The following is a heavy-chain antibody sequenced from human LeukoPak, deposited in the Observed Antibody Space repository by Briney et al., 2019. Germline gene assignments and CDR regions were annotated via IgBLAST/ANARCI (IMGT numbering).Heavy chain of an antibody. Sequence: SETLSLTCTVSGGTISSSSYYWGWIRQPPGKGLEWIGSIYYSGSTYYNPSLKSRVTISVDTSKNQFSLKLSSVTAADTAVYYCARHAGIRYFDWFFDYWGQGTLVTVSS. J-gene: IGHJ4*02. D-gene: IGHD3-9*01. CDR1: GGTISSSSYY. V-gene: IGHV4-39*01. CDR3: ARHAGIRYFDWFFDY. CDR2: IYYSGST.